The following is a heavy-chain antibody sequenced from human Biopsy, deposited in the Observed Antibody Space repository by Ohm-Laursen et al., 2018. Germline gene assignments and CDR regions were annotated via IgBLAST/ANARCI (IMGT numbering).Heavy chain of an antibody. Sequence: SETLSLTCTVSGGSIGSFFWSWIRQPPGKGLEWIGYIYYSGSTNYNPSLRSRVTISVDRSKNQFSLELSSVTAADTAVYYCARGRRTSGWPYFDNWGQGALVIVSP. J-gene: IGHJ4*02. CDR3: ARGRRTSGWPYFDN. CDR1: GGSIGSFF. CDR2: IYYSGST. D-gene: IGHD6-19*01. V-gene: IGHV4-59*01.